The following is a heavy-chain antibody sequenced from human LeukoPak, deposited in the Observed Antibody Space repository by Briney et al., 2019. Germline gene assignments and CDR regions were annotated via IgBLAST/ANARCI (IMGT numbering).Heavy chain of an antibody. V-gene: IGHV4-59*01. CDR3: ARGVTYYDILTGYYRDEDWFDP. CDR2: IYYSGST. Sequence: SETLSLTCTVSGVSISSYYWSWIRQPPGKGLEWIGYIYYSGSTNYNPSLKSRVTISVDTSKNQFSLKLSSVTAADTAVYYCARGVTYYDILTGYYRDEDWFDPWGQGTLVTVSS. J-gene: IGHJ5*02. D-gene: IGHD3-9*01. CDR1: GVSISSYY.